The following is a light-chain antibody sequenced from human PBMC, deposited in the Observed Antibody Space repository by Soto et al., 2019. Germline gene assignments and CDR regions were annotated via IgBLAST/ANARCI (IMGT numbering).Light chain of an antibody. V-gene: IGKV4-1*01. CDR3: QQYYSTPWT. CDR1: QSIFYGSNNKNY. CDR2: WAS. J-gene: IGKJ1*01. Sequence: DIVMTQSPDSLAVSLGERATINCKSSQSIFYGSNNKNYLTWYQQKPGQPPKLLIYWASTRESGVPDRFSGSGSGTDFTLTISSLQAEDVAVYYCQQYYSTPWTFGQGTKVDIK.